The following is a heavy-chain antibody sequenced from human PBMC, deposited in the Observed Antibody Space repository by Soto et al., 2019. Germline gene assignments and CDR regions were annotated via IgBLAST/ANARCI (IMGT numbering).Heavy chain of an antibody. J-gene: IGHJ5*02. V-gene: IGHV3-11*01. CDR3: AKMSSENYYAPVSS. D-gene: IGHD3-22*01. Sequence: QVQLVESGGGVVKTSGSLRIACAASGFTFSDYYMSWVRQAPGKGLEWVSYISSSGNTIYYADSVKGRFTISRDNAKNSVYLQMNSLRAEDTALYFCAKMSSENYYAPVSSWGQGTLVTVSS. CDR1: GFTFSDYY. CDR2: ISSSGNTI.